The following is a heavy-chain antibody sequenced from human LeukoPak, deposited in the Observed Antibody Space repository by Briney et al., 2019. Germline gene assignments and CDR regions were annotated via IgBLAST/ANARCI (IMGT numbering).Heavy chain of an antibody. CDR1: GGSISSGGYY. CDR3: ARHLAAAGVFDY. D-gene: IGHD6-13*01. Sequence: SQTLSLTCTVSGGSISSGGYYWSWIRQHPGKGLEWIGYIYYSGSTYYNPSLKSRVTISVDTSKNQFSLKLSSVTAADTAVYYCARHLAAAGVFDYWGQGTLVTVSS. CDR2: IYYSGST. V-gene: IGHV4-31*03. J-gene: IGHJ4*02.